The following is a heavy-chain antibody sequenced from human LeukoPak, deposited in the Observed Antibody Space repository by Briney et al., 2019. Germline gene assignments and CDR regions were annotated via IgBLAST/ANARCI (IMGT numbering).Heavy chain of an antibody. V-gene: IGHV1-2*02. CDR3: ARPILGSYVKDVFDI. CDR1: GYTFSDYY. J-gene: IGHJ3*02. Sequence: GASVKVSCKTSGYTFSDYYLHWVRQAPGQGLEWMGWINPSSGGTKNAQKFQGRVTMTRDTSISTGYMELSRLRSDDTAVYYCARPILGSYVKDVFDIWGKGTMVTVSA. D-gene: IGHD1-26*01. CDR2: INPSSGGT.